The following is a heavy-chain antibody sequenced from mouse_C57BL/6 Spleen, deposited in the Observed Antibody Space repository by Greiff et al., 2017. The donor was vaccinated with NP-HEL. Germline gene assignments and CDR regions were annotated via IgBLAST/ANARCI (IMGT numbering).Heavy chain of an antibody. CDR3: ARRNYGSSLYAMDY. CDR1: GYTFTSYW. J-gene: IGHJ4*01. D-gene: IGHD1-1*01. Sequence: VQLQQPGAELVKPGASVKLSCKASGYTFTSYWMQWVKQRPGQGLEWIGEIDPSDSYTNYNQKFKGKATLTVDTSSSTAYMQLSSLTSEDSAVYDCARRNYGSSLYAMDYWGQGTSVTVSS. CDR2: IDPSDSYT. V-gene: IGHV1-50*01.